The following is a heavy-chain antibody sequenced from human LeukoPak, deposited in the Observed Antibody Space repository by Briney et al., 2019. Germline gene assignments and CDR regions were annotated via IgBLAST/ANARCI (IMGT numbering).Heavy chain of an antibody. CDR3: ARDAVDTANAV. CDR1: GFTFTTYW. Sequence: GGSLRLSCAASGFTFTTYWLHWVRQAPGKGLVWVSHINSDGSITSYADSVKGRFTISRDNAKNTLYLQMNSLRAEDTAVYYCARDAVDTANAVWGQGTTVTVSS. D-gene: IGHD5-18*01. J-gene: IGHJ6*02. V-gene: IGHV3-74*01. CDR2: INSDGSIT.